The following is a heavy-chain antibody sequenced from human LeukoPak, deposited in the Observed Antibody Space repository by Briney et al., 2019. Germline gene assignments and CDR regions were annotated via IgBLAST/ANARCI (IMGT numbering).Heavy chain of an antibody. V-gene: IGHV4-34*01. Sequence: PSETLSLTCAVYGGSFSGYYWSWIRKPPGKGLEWIGEINHSGSTNYNPSLKSRVTISVDTSKNQFSLKLSSVTAADTAVYYCARDALATVTTTRTFDYWGQGTLVTVSS. CDR3: ARDALATVTTTRTFDY. D-gene: IGHD4-17*01. CDR2: INHSGST. CDR1: GGSFSGYY. J-gene: IGHJ4*02.